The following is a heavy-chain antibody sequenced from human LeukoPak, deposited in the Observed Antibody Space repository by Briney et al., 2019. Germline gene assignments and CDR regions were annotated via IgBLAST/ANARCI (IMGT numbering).Heavy chain of an antibody. CDR2: ISSSGSTI. J-gene: IGHJ5*02. CDR3: VRLVAAPPTYNWFDP. Sequence: PGGSLRLSCAASGFTFSSYEMNWVRQAPGKGLEWVSYISSSGSTIYYADSMKGRFTISRDNAKNSLYLQMNSLRAEDTAIYYCVRLVAAPPTYNWFDPWGQGTLVTVSS. CDR1: GFTFSSYE. D-gene: IGHD2-15*01. V-gene: IGHV3-48*03.